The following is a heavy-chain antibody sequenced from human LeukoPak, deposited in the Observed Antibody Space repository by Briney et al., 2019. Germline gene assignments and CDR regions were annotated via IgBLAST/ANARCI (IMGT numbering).Heavy chain of an antibody. CDR2: IYYSGST. CDR1: GDSSSNSIYY. V-gene: IGHV4-39*07. Sequence: SETLSLTCTVSGDSSSNSIYYWGWIRQPPGKGLEWIGSIYYSGSTYYNPSLKSRVTISVDTSKNQFSLKLSSVTAADTAVYYCARNPTSSGWYKVGRFDYWGQGTLVTVSS. D-gene: IGHD6-19*01. J-gene: IGHJ4*02. CDR3: ARNPTSSGWYKVGRFDY.